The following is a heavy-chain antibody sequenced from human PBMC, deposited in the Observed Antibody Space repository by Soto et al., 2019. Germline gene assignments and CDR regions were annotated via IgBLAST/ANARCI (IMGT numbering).Heavy chain of an antibody. Sequence: ASVKVSCKASGGTFSSYAISWVRQAPGQGLEWMGGIIPIFGTANYAQKFQGRVTITADVSTSTAYMELSSLRSEDTAVYYCATSRITIFGVVAPGHYYYGMDVWGQGTTVTVSS. CDR3: ATSRITIFGVVAPGHYYYGMDV. J-gene: IGHJ6*02. D-gene: IGHD3-3*01. CDR2: IIPIFGTA. CDR1: GGTFSSYA. V-gene: IGHV1-69*13.